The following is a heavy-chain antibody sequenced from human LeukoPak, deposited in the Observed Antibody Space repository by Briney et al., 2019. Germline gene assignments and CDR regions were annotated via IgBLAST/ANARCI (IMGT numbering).Heavy chain of an antibody. CDR3: ARGKWELLSHYWCFDL. CDR1: GDTVSSNSAA. CDR2: TYYRPKWYN. V-gene: IGHV6-1*01. Sequence: SQTLSLTCAISGDTVSSNSAAWNWIGQSPSRGLEWLGRTYYRPKWYNDYAVSVKSRITINPDTSKNQFSLQLNSVTPEDTAVYYCARGKWELLSHYWCFDLWGRGTLVTVSS. D-gene: IGHD1-26*01. J-gene: IGHJ2*01.